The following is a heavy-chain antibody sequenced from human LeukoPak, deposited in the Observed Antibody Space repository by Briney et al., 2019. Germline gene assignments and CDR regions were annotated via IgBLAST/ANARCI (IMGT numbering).Heavy chain of an antibody. D-gene: IGHD1-1*01. V-gene: IGHV4-61*08. Sequence: SQTLSLTYSVSGGSITSGGYYWIWIRQPPGKGLEWIGYIYSRGTTNYNPSLKSRVTISVDTSKNQFSLRLNSVTAADTAVYFCARKGAAGTGFDYWGQGTQVTVSS. CDR1: GGSITSGGYY. CDR3: ARKGAAGTGFDY. CDR2: IYSRGTT. J-gene: IGHJ4*02.